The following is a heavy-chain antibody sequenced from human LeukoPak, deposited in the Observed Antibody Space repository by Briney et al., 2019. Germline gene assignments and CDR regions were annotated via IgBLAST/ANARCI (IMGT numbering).Heavy chain of an antibody. CDR3: ASLSGSYGG. CDR2: ISSSSSTI. CDR1: GFTFSSYS. V-gene: IGHV3-48*01. J-gene: IGHJ4*02. D-gene: IGHD1-26*01. Sequence: PGGSLRLSCAASGFTFSSYSMNWVRQAPGKGLEWVSYISSSSSTIYYADSVKGRFTISRDNSKNTLYLQMNSLRAEDTAVYYCASLSGSYGGWGQGTLVTVSS.